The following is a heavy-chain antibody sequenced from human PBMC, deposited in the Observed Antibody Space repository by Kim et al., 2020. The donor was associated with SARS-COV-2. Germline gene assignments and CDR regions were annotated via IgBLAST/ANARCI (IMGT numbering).Heavy chain of an antibody. J-gene: IGHJ6*01. Sequence: GGSLRLSCAASGFTFDDYAMHWVRQAPGKGLEWVSGISWNSGSIGYADSVKGRFTISRDNAKNSLYLQMNSLRAEDTALYYCAKDIGYCSSTSCRRTYY. V-gene: IGHV3-9*01. CDR2: ISWNSGSI. D-gene: IGHD2-2*01. CDR1: GFTFDDYA. CDR3: AKDIGYCSSTSCRRTYY.